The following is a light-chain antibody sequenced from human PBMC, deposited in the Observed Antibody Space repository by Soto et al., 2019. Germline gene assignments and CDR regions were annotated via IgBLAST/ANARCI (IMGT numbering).Light chain of an antibody. CDR3: CSYAGSYTPNWV. V-gene: IGLV2-11*01. CDR2: DVS. J-gene: IGLJ3*02. CDR1: SSDVGGYNY. Sequence: QSVLTQPRSVSGSPGQSVTISCTGTSSDVGGYNYVSWYQQHPGKAPKLMIYDVSKRPSGVPDRFSGSKSGNTASLTISRLQAEDEADYYCCSYAGSYTPNWVFGGGTKVTVL.